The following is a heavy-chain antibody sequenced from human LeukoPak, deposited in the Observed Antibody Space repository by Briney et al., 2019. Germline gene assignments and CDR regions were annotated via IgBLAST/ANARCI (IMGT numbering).Heavy chain of an antibody. V-gene: IGHV3-74*01. CDR2: INTDGSRT. J-gene: IGHJ3*02. CDR3: AGQNDAFDI. CDR1: GGSISSSSYY. Sequence: ETLSLTCTVSGGSISSSSYYWGWIRQGPGKGLVWVSRINTDGSRTGYADSVKGRFTIFRDNAKNTLFLQMNSVRAEDTAVYYCAGQNDAFDIWGQGTMVTVSS.